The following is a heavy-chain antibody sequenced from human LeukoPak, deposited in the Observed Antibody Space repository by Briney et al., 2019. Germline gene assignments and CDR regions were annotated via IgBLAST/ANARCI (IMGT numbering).Heavy chain of an antibody. D-gene: IGHD2-2*01. Sequence: GRSLRLSCAASGFTFSSYGMHWVRQAPGKGLEWVAVIWYDGSNKYYADSVKGRFTISRDNSKNTLYLQMNSLRAEDTAVYYCARYCSMRCPEYYFDYWGQGTLVTVSS. CDR1: GFTFSSYG. J-gene: IGHJ4*02. CDR2: IWYDGSNK. V-gene: IGHV3-33*01. CDR3: ARYCSMRCPEYYFDY.